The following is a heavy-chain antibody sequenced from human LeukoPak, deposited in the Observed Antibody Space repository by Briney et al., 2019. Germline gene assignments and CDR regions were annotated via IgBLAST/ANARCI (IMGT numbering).Heavy chain of an antibody. CDR3: ARQSTYYYGMDV. CDR2: IYYSGST. J-gene: IGHJ6*02. V-gene: IGHV4-39*01. CDR1: GASISSSSYY. Sequence: SETLSLTCTVSGASISSSSYYWGWIRQPPGKGLEWIGSIYYSGSTYYTPSLKSRVTISVDTSKNQCSLKLSSVTAADTAVYYCARQSTYYYGMDVWGQGTTVTVSS. D-gene: IGHD2-2*01.